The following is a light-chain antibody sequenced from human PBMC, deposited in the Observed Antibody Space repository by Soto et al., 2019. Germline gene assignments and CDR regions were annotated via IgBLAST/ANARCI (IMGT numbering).Light chain of an antibody. J-gene: IGKJ4*01. CDR3: QQYASSPLT. Sequence: EIVLTQSPGTLSLSSGERATLSCRASQSVRSNYLAWYQQNPGQAPRLLIYGASSRATGIPDRFGGSGSGTDFTLTISRLEPEDFAVYYCQQYASSPLTFGGGTKVEIK. CDR2: GAS. CDR1: QSVRSNY. V-gene: IGKV3-20*01.